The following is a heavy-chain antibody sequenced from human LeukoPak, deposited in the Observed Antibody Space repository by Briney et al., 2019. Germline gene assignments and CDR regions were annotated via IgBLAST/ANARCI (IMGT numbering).Heavy chain of an antibody. CDR3: ARDRGGYYDSSGYFQRGVGTGFYYYYYGMDV. D-gene: IGHD3-22*01. Sequence: GGSLRLSCAASGFRFSSHYMNWVRQAPGKGLEWVASIKPDGSETKLVDSVKGRLSISRDNVKNSLSLQMNSLRAEDTAVYYCARDRGGYYDSSGYFQRGVGTGFYYYYYGMDVWGQGTTVTVSS. CDR2: IKPDGSET. CDR1: GFRFSSHY. J-gene: IGHJ6*02. V-gene: IGHV3-7*01.